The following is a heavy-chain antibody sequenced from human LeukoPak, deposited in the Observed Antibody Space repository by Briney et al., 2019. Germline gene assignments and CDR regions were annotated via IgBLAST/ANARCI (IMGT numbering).Heavy chain of an antibody. Sequence: RASVKVSCKASGYTFTGYYMHWVRQAPGQGLEWMGWINPNSGGTNYAQKFQGRVTMTRDTSISTAYMELSSLRSEDTAVYYCARDTNWTNGHGRNYYYYCMDVWGEGTTVTVSS. J-gene: IGHJ6*03. D-gene: IGHD1-1*01. V-gene: IGHV1-2*02. CDR3: ARDTNWTNGHGRNYYYYCMDV. CDR1: GYTFTGYY. CDR2: INPNSGGT.